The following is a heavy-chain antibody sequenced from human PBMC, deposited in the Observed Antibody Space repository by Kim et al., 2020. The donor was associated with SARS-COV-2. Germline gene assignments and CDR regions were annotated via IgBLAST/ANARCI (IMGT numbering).Heavy chain of an antibody. CDR3: ARPTRDSSSWYVDAFDI. CDR1: GFTFSSYG. Sequence: GGSLRLSCAASGFTFSSYGMHWVRQAPGKGLEWVAVIWYDGSNKYYADSVKGRFTISRDNSKNTLYLQMNSLRAEDTAVYYCARPTRDSSSWYVDAFDIWGQGTMVTVSS. CDR2: IWYDGSNK. V-gene: IGHV3-33*01. J-gene: IGHJ3*02. D-gene: IGHD6-13*01.